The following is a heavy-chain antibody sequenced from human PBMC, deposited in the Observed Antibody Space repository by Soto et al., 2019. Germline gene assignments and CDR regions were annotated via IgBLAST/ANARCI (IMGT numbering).Heavy chain of an antibody. V-gene: IGHV3-23*01. Sequence: PGGSLRLSCAASGFTFSSYAMSWVRQAPGKGLEWVSAISGSGGSTYCADSVKGRFTISRDNSKNTLYLQMNSLRAEDTAVYYCAKALAAAGYFDYWGQGTLVTVSS. CDR3: AKALAAAGYFDY. J-gene: IGHJ4*02. CDR1: GFTFSSYA. CDR2: ISGSGGST. D-gene: IGHD6-13*01.